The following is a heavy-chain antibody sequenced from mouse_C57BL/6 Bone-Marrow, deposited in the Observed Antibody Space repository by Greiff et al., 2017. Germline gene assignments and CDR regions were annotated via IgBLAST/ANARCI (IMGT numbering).Heavy chain of an antibody. CDR3: ARGSYWYFDV. CDR2: IDPEDGEH. V-gene: IGHV14-2*01. D-gene: IGHD1-1*01. J-gene: IGHJ1*03. Sequence: EVQVVESGAELVKPGASVKLSCTASGFNIKDYYMHWVTQRTEQGLEWIGRIDPEDGEHTYAPQFQGKATITADTSSNTAYLQLSSLTSEDTAVYYCARGSYWYFDVWGTGTTVTVSS. CDR1: GFNIKDYY.